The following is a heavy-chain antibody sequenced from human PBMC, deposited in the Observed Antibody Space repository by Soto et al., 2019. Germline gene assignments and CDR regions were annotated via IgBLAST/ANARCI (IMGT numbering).Heavy chain of an antibody. CDR2: ISSSSSTI. D-gene: IGHD4-17*01. CDR1: GFTFSSYG. Sequence: PGGSLRLSCAASGFTFSSYGMHWVRQAPGKGLEWVSYISSSSSTIYYADSVKGRFTISRDNAKNSLYLQMNSLRAEDTAVYYCARDRAGHGHYSYFYHMDVWGKGTTVTVSS. V-gene: IGHV3-48*01. CDR3: ARDRAGHGHYSYFYHMDV. J-gene: IGHJ6*03.